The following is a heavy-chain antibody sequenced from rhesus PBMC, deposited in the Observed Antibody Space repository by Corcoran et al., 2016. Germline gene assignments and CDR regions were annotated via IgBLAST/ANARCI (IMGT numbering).Heavy chain of an antibody. Sequence: QVQLQESGPGLVKPSETLSLPCTVSGGSISASYSWNWIRQPPGKGLEWMGCIYGSGGSTSYNPSLKSRVTISKDTSKNQFSLKLSSVTAADTAVYYCARESSYYGLDSWGQGVVVTVSS. CDR2: IYGSGGST. CDR1: GGSISASYS. V-gene: IGHV4S7*01. CDR3: ARESSYYGLDS. J-gene: IGHJ6*01.